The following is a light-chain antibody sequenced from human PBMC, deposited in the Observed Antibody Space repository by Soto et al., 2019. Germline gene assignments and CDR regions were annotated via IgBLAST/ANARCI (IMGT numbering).Light chain of an antibody. CDR3: QQRSNWLT. Sequence: EIVLTQSPATLSLSPGERATLSCRASQSVSSYLAWYQQKPGQAPRLLLYDASNRATGIPARFSGSGSGTDFTLTISSLEPEDLEVYYCQQRSNWLTFGGGTKVEI. J-gene: IGKJ4*01. CDR2: DAS. V-gene: IGKV3-11*01. CDR1: QSVSSY.